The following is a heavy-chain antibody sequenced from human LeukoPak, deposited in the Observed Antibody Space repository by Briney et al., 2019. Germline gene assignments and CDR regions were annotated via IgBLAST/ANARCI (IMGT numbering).Heavy chain of an antibody. V-gene: IGHV4-38-2*02. CDR3: AGPYGSGSYFDY. CDR1: GYSISSGYY. Sequence: SETLSLTCTVSGYSISSGYYWGWIRQPPGKGLEWIGSIYRSGSTYYNPSLKSRVTISVDTSKNQFSLKLSSVTAADTAVYYCAGPYGSGSYFDYWGQGTLVTVSS. D-gene: IGHD3-10*01. J-gene: IGHJ4*02. CDR2: IYRSGST.